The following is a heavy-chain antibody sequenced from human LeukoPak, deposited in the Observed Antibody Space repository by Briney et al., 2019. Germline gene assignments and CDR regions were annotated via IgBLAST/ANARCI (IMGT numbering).Heavy chain of an antibody. Sequence: GGSLRLSCAASGFTFSSYSMNWVRQAPGKGLEWVANIKQDGSEKYYVDSVKGRFTISRDNAKNSLYLQMNSLRAEDTAVYYCATKGYSYAKGYWGQGTLVTVSS. CDR1: GFTFSSYS. V-gene: IGHV3-7*01. CDR2: IKQDGSEK. J-gene: IGHJ4*02. D-gene: IGHD5-18*01. CDR3: ATKGYSYAKGY.